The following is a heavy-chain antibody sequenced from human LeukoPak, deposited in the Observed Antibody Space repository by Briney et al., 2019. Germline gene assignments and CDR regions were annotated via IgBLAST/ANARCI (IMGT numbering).Heavy chain of an antibody. V-gene: IGHV1-18*04. Sequence: ASVKVSCKASGYTFTGYFIHWVRQAPGQGLEWMGWISAYNGNTNYAQKLQGRVTMTTDTSTSTAYMELRSLRSDDTAVYYCARSARVRGYYYYYMDVWGKGTTVTISS. CDR3: ARSARVRGYYYYYMDV. D-gene: IGHD3-10*01. CDR2: ISAYNGNT. CDR1: GYTFTGYF. J-gene: IGHJ6*03.